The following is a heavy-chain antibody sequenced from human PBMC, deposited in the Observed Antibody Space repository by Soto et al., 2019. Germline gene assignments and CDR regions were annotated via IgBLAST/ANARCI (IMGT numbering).Heavy chain of an antibody. Sequence: EVQLVESGGGLVQPGGSLKLSCAASGFTFSGSAMHWVRQASGKGLEWVGRIRSKANSYATAYAASVKGRFTISRDDSXXTAYLPMNSLKTEDTAVYYCTSTRYSRSWTGLGNYWGQGTLVTVSS. CDR1: GFTFSGSA. CDR3: TSTRYSRSWTGLGNY. CDR2: IRSKANSYAT. D-gene: IGHD6-13*01. V-gene: IGHV3-73*01. J-gene: IGHJ4*02.